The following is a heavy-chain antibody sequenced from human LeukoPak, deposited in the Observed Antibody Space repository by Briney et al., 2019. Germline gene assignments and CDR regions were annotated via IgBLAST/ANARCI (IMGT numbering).Heavy chain of an antibody. V-gene: IGHV3-21*01. D-gene: IGHD5-18*01. CDR2: ISSSSSYI. CDR3: ARVRDTYDAFDI. J-gene: IGHJ3*02. CDR1: GFTFSSYS. Sequence: PGGSLRLSCAASGFTFSSYSMNWVRQAPGKGLEWVSSISSSSSYIYYADSVKGRFTISRDNAKNSLYLQMSSLRAEDTAVYYCARVRDTYDAFDIWGQGTMVTVSS.